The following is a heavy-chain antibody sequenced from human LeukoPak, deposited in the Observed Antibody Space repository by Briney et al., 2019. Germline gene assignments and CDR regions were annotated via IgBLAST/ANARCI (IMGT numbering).Heavy chain of an antibody. V-gene: IGHV3-21*01. J-gene: IGHJ4*02. Sequence: GSLRLSCAASGFTFSSYSMNWVRQAPGKGLEWVSSISSSSSYIYYADSVKGRFTISRDNSKNTLYLQMNSLRAEDTAVYYCARGPNYYGSGSYYNAAYWGQGTLVTVSS. CDR3: ARGPNYYGSGSYYNAAY. CDR2: ISSSSSYI. D-gene: IGHD3-10*01. CDR1: GFTFSSYS.